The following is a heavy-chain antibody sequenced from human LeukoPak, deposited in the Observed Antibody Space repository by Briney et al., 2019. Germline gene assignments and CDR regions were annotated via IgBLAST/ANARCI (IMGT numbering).Heavy chain of an antibody. J-gene: IGHJ4*02. CDR1: GFTFSSYE. D-gene: IGHD1-26*01. V-gene: IGHV3-30-3*01. CDR3: ARDPRVGGTYRYFDS. Sequence: GGSLRLSCAASGFTFSSYEMSWVRQAPGKGLEWVAVISSDGSSKYYADSVKGRFTISRDNSKNTLYLQMNSLRAEDTAVYYCARDPRVGGTYRYFDSWGQGTLVTVSS. CDR2: ISSDGSSK.